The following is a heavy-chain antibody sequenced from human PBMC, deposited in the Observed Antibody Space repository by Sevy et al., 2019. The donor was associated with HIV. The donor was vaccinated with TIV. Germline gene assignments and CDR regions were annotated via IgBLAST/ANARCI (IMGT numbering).Heavy chain of an antibody. Sequence: GGSLRLSCAASGFTLNKAWMNWVRQAPGKGLEWVGRIKSETDGGTTDYAEPVNRRFRISRDDSKNTLYLQMNSLKIEDTAVYYCSMEDGYNYFDYWGQGALVTVSS. J-gene: IGHJ4*02. CDR2: IKSETDGGTT. CDR3: SMEDGYNYFDY. CDR1: GFTLNKAW. V-gene: IGHV3-15*07. D-gene: IGHD5-12*01.